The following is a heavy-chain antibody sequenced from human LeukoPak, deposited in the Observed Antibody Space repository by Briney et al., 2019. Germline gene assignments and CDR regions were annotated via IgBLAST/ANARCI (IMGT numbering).Heavy chain of an antibody. Sequence: SVKVSCKASGYTFTSYGISWVRQAPGQGLEWMGGIIPIFGTANYAQKFQGRVTITAGESTSTAYMELSSLRSEDTAVYYCARLWTGYSSGWYAASRLRFDPWGQGTLVTVSS. J-gene: IGHJ5*02. D-gene: IGHD6-19*01. CDR2: IIPIFGTA. CDR3: ARLWTGYSSGWYAASRLRFDP. V-gene: IGHV1-69*13. CDR1: GYTFTSYG.